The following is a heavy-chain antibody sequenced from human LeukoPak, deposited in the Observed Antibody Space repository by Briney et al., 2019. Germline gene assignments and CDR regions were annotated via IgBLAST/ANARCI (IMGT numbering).Heavy chain of an antibody. CDR3: AKDGRSNWPNWFDP. CDR2: ISWNSGSL. CDR1: GFTFNNYA. Sequence: GGSLRLSCAASGFTFNNYAMHWVRQAPGKGLEWVSGISWNSGSLGYADSVKGRVTISRDNAENSLYLQMNSLRAEDTALYYCAKDGRSNWPNWFDPWGQGTLVTVSS. V-gene: IGHV3-9*01. J-gene: IGHJ5*02. D-gene: IGHD6-13*01.